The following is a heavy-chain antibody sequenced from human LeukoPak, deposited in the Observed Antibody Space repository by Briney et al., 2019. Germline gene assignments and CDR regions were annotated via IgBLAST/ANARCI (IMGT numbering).Heavy chain of an antibody. J-gene: IGHJ4*02. CDR2: ISAYNGNT. CDR1: GYTFTSYG. CDR3: ARETYGDSDY. V-gene: IGHV1-18*01. D-gene: IGHD4-17*01. Sequence: VASVKVSCKASGYTFTSYGISWVRPPPAQGLEWMGWISAYNGNTNYVQKLQDRPTLTPDTSTRTAYMETRSLRSDHTAVYYCARETYGDSDYWGQGTLVTVSS.